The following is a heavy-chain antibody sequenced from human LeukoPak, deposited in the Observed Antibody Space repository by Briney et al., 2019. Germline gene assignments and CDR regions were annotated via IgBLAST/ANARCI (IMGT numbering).Heavy chain of an antibody. CDR1: GFTFSSYR. CDR3: AKRGAEVGATVAPGDY. Sequence: GGSLRLSCAASGFTFSSYRMNWVRQAPGKGLEWVSYISSSSSTIYYADSVKGRFTISRDNAKNSLYLQMNSLRAEDTAIYYCAKRGAEVGATVAPGDYWGQGTLVTVSS. D-gene: IGHD1-26*01. J-gene: IGHJ4*02. V-gene: IGHV3-48*01. CDR2: ISSSSSTI.